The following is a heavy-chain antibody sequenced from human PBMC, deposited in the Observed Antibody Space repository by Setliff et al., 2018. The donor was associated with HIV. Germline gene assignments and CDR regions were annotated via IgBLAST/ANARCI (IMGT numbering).Heavy chain of an antibody. CDR2: FHHTGST. D-gene: IGHD1-7*01. CDR3: ARDQGLELRGDYYYYGMDV. CDR1: GGSIRSHY. Sequence: KPSETLSLTCTVSGGSIRSHYWSWIRQPPGKGLEWIGSFHHTGSTHYNPSLKSRTTMSLDTSRNQVSLKLSSVSAADTAVYYCARDQGLELRGDYYYYGMDVWGQGTTVTVSS. V-gene: IGHV4-59*11. J-gene: IGHJ6*02.